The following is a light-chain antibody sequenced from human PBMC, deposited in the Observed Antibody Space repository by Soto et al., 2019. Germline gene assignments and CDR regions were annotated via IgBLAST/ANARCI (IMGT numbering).Light chain of an antibody. V-gene: IGLV2-8*01. CDR2: EVS. Sequence: QSALTQPPSASGSPGQSVTISCTGTSSDVGGYNYVSWYQQHPGKAPKLMIYEVSKRPSGVPDRFSGSKSGNTASLTVSGLQAEDEADYYCSSYIGSNNSYVFGTGTKVPVL. CDR3: SSYIGSNNSYV. CDR1: SSDVGGYNY. J-gene: IGLJ1*01.